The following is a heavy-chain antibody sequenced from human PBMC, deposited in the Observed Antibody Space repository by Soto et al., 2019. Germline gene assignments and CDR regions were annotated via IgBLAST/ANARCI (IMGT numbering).Heavy chain of an antibody. J-gene: IGHJ5*02. CDR1: GYFIGAGGYY. Sequence: QIELQESGPGLVKPSQTLSLTCFVSGYFIGAGGYYWSWIRHHPGKGLEWIGSFYSSGSIIYNPSLRSRVSISGDMSTNQFSMSLTSVTAADTARYYCARMYSSGSGWFHPLGQGTLVTVSS. D-gene: IGHD6-19*01. V-gene: IGHV4-31*02. CDR2: FYSSGSI. CDR3: ARMYSSGSGWFHP.